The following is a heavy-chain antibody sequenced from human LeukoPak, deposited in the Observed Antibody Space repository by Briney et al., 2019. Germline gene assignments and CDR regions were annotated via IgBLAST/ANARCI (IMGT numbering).Heavy chain of an antibody. CDR3: AKGHNTMIVVVIFDY. CDR2: ISWNSGSI. Sequence: GGSLRLSCAASGFTFDDYAMHWVRQAPGKGLEWVSGISWNSGSIGYADSVKGRFTISRDNAKNSLYLQMNSLRAEDTALYYCAKGHNTMIVVVIFDYWGQGTLVTVSS. J-gene: IGHJ4*02. D-gene: IGHD3-22*01. V-gene: IGHV3-9*01. CDR1: GFTFDDYA.